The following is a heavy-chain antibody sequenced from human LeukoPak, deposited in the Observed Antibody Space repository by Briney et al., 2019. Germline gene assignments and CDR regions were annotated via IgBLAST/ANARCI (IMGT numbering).Heavy chain of an antibody. J-gene: IGHJ4*02. D-gene: IGHD3-22*01. CDR1: GFTFDDYA. V-gene: IGHV3-9*01. CDR2: ISWNSGSI. Sequence: PGRSLRLSCAASGFTFDDYAIHWVRQAPGKGLEWVSGISWNSGSIGYADSVKGRFTISRDNAKNSLYLQMNSLRAEDTALYYCAKDNSDYYESSGYYVNWGQGTLVTVSS. CDR3: AKDNSDYYESSGYYVN.